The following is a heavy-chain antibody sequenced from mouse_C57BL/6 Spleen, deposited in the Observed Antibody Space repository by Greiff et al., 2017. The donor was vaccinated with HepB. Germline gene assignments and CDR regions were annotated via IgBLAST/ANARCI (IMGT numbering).Heavy chain of an antibody. D-gene: IGHD2-4*01. V-gene: IGHV1-82*01. CDR3: AVYYDYGDY. CDR2: IYPGDGDT. CDR1: GYAFSSSW. J-gene: IGHJ2*01. Sequence: QVQLQQSGPELVKPGASVKISCKASGYAFSSSWMNWVKQRPGKGLEWIGRIYPGDGDTNYNGKFKGKATLTADKSSSTAYMQLSSLTSEDSAVYFCAVYYDYGDYWGQGTTLTVSS.